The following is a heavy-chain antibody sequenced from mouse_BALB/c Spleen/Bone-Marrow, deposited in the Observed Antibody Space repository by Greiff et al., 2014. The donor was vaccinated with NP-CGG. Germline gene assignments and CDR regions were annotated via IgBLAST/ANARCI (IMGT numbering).Heavy chain of an antibody. CDR1: GYTFTSYW. CDR3: ARGRDYDVFSY. CDR2: IDPYDSET. J-gene: IGHJ3*01. Sequence: QLVESXAELVRPGASVKLSCKASGYTFTSYWMNWVKQRPEQGLEWIGRIDPYDSETHYNQKFKDKAILTVDKSSSTAYMQLSSLTSEDSAVYYCARGRDYDVFSYWGQGTLVTVSA. D-gene: IGHD2-4*01. V-gene: IGHV1-74*04.